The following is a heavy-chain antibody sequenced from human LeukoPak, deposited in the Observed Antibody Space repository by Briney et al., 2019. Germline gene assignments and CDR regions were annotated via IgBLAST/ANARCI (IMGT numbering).Heavy chain of an antibody. D-gene: IGHD6-13*01. CDR2: ISAYNGNT. Sequence: GASVKVSCKASGYTFTSYGISWVRQAPGQGLEWMGWISAYNGNTNYAQKLQGRVTMTTDTSTSTAYMELRSLRSDDTAVYYCARVGVGRGESSSWYFSVDYWGQGTLVTVSS. CDR3: ARVGVGRGESSSWYFSVDY. V-gene: IGHV1-18*01. J-gene: IGHJ4*02. CDR1: GYTFTSYG.